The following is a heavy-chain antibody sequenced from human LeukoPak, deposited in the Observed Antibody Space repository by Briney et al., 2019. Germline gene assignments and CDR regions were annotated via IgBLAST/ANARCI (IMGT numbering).Heavy chain of an antibody. CDR2: ISSNGGST. V-gene: IGHV3-64D*09. D-gene: IGHD6-13*01. Sequence: PGGSLRLSCSASGLTFSSYAMHWVRQAPGKGLEYASGISSNGGSTYYADSVEGRFTISRDNSKNTADLQMSSLRAEDTAVYYCLSRHQMVRVDYWGQGTLVTVSS. J-gene: IGHJ4*02. CDR3: LSRHQMVRVDY. CDR1: GLTFSSYA.